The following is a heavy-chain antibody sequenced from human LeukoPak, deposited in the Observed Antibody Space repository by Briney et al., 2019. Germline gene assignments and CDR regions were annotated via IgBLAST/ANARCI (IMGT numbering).Heavy chain of an antibody. V-gene: IGHV4-39*07. D-gene: IGHD4-17*01. CDR3: ARDLLTTVTTTPELFVDV. CDR1: GGSISSSSYY. CDR2: IYYSGST. Sequence: SETLSLTCTVSGGSISSSSYYWGWIRQPPGKGLEWLGSIYYSGSTYYNPSLKSRVTISVDTSKNQFSLKLSSVTAADTAVYYCARDLLTTVTTTPELFVDVWGKGTTVTVSS. J-gene: IGHJ6*04.